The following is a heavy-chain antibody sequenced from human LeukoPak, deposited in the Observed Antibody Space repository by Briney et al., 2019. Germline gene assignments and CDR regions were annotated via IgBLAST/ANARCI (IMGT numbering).Heavy chain of an antibody. CDR3: AREFSAAAGFFDY. V-gene: IGHV3-74*01. CDR1: GFTFSSYW. CDR2: INSDRSST. D-gene: IGHD6-13*01. Sequence: GGSLRLSCAASGFTFSSYWMHWVRQAPGKGLVWVSRINSDRSSTSYADSVKGRFTISRDNAKNTLYLQMNSLRAEDTAVYYCAREFSAAAGFFDYWGQGTLVTVSS. J-gene: IGHJ4*02.